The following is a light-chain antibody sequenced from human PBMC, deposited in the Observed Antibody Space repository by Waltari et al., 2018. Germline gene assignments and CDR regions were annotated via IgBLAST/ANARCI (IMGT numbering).Light chain of an antibody. CDR2: AAS. J-gene: IGKJ4*01. V-gene: IGKV1-39*01. Sequence: DIQMTQSPSSLSASLGDSVTISCRASQSINSYLNWYQQKPGLAPKLLIYAASSFQNGVPSRFSGSESGTDFSLTISSLQPDDIATYYCQQSFSTPLTFGGGTKVEIK. CDR1: QSINSY. CDR3: QQSFSTPLT.